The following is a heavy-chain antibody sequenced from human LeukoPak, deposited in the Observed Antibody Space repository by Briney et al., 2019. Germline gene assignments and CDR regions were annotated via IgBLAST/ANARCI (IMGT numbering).Heavy chain of an antibody. J-gene: IGHJ4*02. V-gene: IGHV3-74*01. CDR3: ARDQEGAFDY. Sequence: GGSLRLSCAASGFTFSSYWMHWVRQAPGKGLVWGSRINSDGSSTSYADSVKGRFTISRDNAKNTLYLQMNSLRAEDTAVYYCARDQEGAFDYWGQGTLVTVSS. CDR1: GFTFSSYW. D-gene: IGHD3-16*01. CDR2: INSDGSST.